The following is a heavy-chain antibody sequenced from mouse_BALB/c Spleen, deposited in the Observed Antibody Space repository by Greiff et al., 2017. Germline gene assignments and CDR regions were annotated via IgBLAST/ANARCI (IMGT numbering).Heavy chain of an antibody. CDR1: GYAFSSYW. CDR3: ARWYGNYYAMDY. D-gene: IGHD2-10*02. Sequence: VQLQQSGAELVRPGSSVKISCKASGYAFSSYWMNWVKQRPGQGLEWIGQIYPGDGDTNYNGKFKGKATLTADKSSSTAYMQLSSLTSEDSAVYFCARWYGNYYAMDYWGQGTSVTVSS. J-gene: IGHJ4*01. V-gene: IGHV1-80*01. CDR2: IYPGDGDT.